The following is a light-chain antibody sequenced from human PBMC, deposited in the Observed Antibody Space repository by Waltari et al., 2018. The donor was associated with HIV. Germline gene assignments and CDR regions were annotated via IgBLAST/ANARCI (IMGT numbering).Light chain of an antibody. V-gene: IGKV2-28*01. CDR1: QSLLHRNGDTY. Sequence: IVMTQYPLPLSVTPGEAAFIPCNSSQSLLHRNGDTYLDWYLQKSGQSPQVLIYLASNRASGVPDRFSDSGSGTDFTLKISRVEAEDAGTYYCMQALETPTFGPGTKVDVK. CDR3: MQALETPT. CDR2: LAS. J-gene: IGKJ3*01.